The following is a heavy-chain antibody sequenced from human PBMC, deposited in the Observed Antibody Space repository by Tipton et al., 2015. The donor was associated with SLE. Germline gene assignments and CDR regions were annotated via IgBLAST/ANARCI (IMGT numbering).Heavy chain of an antibody. Sequence: TLSLTCTVSGGSISSGSYYWSWIRQPAGKGLEWIGYIYTSGSTNYNPSLKSRVTISVDTSKNQFSLKLSSVTAADTAVYYCARLVSGSYSYFDYWGQGTLVTVSS. CDR1: GGSISSGSYY. J-gene: IGHJ4*02. V-gene: IGHV4-61*09. D-gene: IGHD1-26*01. CDR3: ARLVSGSYSYFDY. CDR2: IYTSGST.